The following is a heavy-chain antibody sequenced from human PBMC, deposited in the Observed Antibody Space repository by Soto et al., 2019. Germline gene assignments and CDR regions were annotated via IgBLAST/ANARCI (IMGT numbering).Heavy chain of an antibody. Sequence: GGSLRLSCAASGFTFSSYWMHWVRQAPGKGLVWVSRINSDGSSTSYADSVKGRFTISRDTSKKQFFLRLSSVTAADTALYYCAGSKNRGVFFDYWGQGAQVTVSS. V-gene: IGHV3-74*01. J-gene: IGHJ4*02. D-gene: IGHD3-10*01. CDR1: GFTFSSYW. CDR2: INSDGSST. CDR3: AGSKNRGVFFDY.